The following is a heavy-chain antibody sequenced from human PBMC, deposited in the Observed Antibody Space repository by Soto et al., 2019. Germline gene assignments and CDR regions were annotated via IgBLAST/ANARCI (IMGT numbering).Heavy chain of an antibody. D-gene: IGHD5-12*01. CDR1: GFTFDDYA. CDR2: ISWNSGSI. V-gene: IGHV3-9*01. J-gene: IGHJ6*02. CDR3: AKDVMATSYYYGMDV. Sequence: EVQLVESGGGLVQPGRSLRLSCAASGFTFDDYAMHWVRQAPGKGLEWVSGISWNSGSIGYADSVKGRFTISRDNAKNSLYLQMNSLRAEDTALYYCAKDVMATSYYYGMDVWGQGTTVTVSS.